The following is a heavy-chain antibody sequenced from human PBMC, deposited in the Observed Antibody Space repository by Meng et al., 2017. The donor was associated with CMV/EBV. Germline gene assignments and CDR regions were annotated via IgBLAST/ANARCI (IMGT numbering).Heavy chain of an antibody. J-gene: IGHJ4*02. CDR1: GFTFDDYA. V-gene: IGHV3-9*01. D-gene: IGHD2-2*01. Sequence: GGSLRLSCAASGFTFDDYAMHWVRQAPGKGLEWVSGISWNSGSIGYADSVKGRFTISRDNAKNSLYLQMNSLRAEDTAVYYCARDMVVPATASYYFDYWGQGTLVTVSS. CDR3: ARDMVVPATASYYFDY. CDR2: ISWNSGSI.